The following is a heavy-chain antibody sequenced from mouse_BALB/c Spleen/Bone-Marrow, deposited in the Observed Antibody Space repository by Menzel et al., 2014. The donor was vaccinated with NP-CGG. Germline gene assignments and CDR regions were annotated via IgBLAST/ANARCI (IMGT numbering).Heavy chain of an antibody. CDR2: ISYSGNT. Sequence: EVMLVESGPSLVKPSQTLSLTCSVTGDSITSGYWNWIRKFPGNKLEYMGYISYSGNTYYNPSLKSRISITRDTSKNLYYLQLNSVTTEDTATYYCARYKTTATWFAYWGQGTLVTVSA. V-gene: IGHV3-8*02. J-gene: IGHJ3*01. CDR3: ARYKTTATWFAY. CDR1: GDSITSGY. D-gene: IGHD1-2*01.